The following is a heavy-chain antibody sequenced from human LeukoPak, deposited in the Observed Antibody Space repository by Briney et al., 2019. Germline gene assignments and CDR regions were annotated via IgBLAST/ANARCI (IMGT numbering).Heavy chain of an antibody. D-gene: IGHD5-12*01. CDR2: IYYSGST. CDR3: ARARDGYDLDY. Sequence: PSQTLSLTCTVSGGSLSRGGYYWSWIRQPPGKGLEWFGYIYYSGSTYYNPSLKSRVTISVDTSKNQFSLKLSSVTAADTAVYYCARARDGYDLDYWGQGTLVTVSS. V-gene: IGHV4-31*03. CDR1: GGSLSRGGYY. J-gene: IGHJ4*02.